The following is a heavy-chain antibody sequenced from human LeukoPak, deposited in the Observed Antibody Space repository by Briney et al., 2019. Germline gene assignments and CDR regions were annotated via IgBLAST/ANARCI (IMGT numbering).Heavy chain of an antibody. Sequence: SQTLSLTCTVSGGSISSGSYYWSWIRQPAGKGLEWIGRIYTSGSTNYNPSFKSRVTISVDTSKNQFSLKLSSVTAADTAVYYCARDPSIAVAGTGFDYWGQGTLVTVSS. CDR2: IYTSGST. CDR3: ARDPSIAVAGTGFDY. D-gene: IGHD6-19*01. CDR1: GGSISSGSYY. V-gene: IGHV4-61*02. J-gene: IGHJ4*02.